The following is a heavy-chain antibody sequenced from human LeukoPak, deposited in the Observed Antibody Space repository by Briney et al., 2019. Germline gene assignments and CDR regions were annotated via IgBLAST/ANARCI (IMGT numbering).Heavy chain of an antibody. CDR3: AKGRDAYNYWYFDL. J-gene: IGHJ2*01. D-gene: IGHD5-24*01. CDR2: IYYSGST. V-gene: IGHV4-39*07. Sequence: SETLSLTCTVSGGSISSSSYYWGWIRQPPGKGLEWIGSIYYSGSTYYNPSLKSRVAISVDTSKNQFSLKLSSVTAADTAVYYCAKGRDAYNYWYFDLWGRGTLVTVSS. CDR1: GGSISSSSYY.